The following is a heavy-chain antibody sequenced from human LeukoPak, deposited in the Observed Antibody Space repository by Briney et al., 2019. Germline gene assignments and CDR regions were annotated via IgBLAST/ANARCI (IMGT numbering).Heavy chain of an antibody. Sequence: GGSLRLSCAASGFFVSNNYMSWVRQAPGKGLEWVSVIYSGGDTYYADSVKGRFTISRDNSKNTLYLQMNRLRAEDTAIYYCAKDRHILTGYPTVIDYWGQGTLVTVSS. V-gene: IGHV3-53*01. CDR1: GFFVSNNY. D-gene: IGHD3-9*01. CDR2: IYSGGDT. J-gene: IGHJ4*02. CDR3: AKDRHILTGYPTVIDY.